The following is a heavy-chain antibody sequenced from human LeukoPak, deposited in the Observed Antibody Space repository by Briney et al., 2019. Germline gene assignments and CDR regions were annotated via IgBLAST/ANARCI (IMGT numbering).Heavy chain of an antibody. CDR3: ARERFGELLILGY. V-gene: IGHV4-59*01. CDR2: IYYSGST. CDR1: GGSISSYY. Sequence: SETLSLTCTVSGGSISSYYWSWIRQPPGKGLEWIGYIYYSGSTNYNPSLKSRVTISVDTSKNQFSLKLSSVTAADTAVYYCARERFGELLILGYWGQGTLVTVSS. J-gene: IGHJ4*02. D-gene: IGHD3-10*01.